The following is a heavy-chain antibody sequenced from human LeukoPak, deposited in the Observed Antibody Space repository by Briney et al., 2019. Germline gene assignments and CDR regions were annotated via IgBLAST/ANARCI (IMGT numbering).Heavy chain of an antibody. Sequence: GGSLRLSCAASGFTFSNYDMGWVRQAPGEGLEWVSSISGSGSSTYYADSVKGRFTISRDNAKNSLHLQMNSLRAEDTAVYYCARPHYGYGFLHFDYWGQGTLVTVSS. CDR3: ARPHYGYGFLHFDY. CDR1: GFTFSNYD. CDR2: ISGSGSST. V-gene: IGHV3-23*01. J-gene: IGHJ4*02. D-gene: IGHD5-18*01.